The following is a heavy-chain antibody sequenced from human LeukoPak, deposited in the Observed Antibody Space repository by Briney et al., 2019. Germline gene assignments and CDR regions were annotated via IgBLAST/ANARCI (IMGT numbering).Heavy chain of an antibody. V-gene: IGHV3-23*01. Sequence: PGGSLRLSCAASGFTFSSYVMSWVRQAPGKGLEWVSAISGSGGSTYYADSVKGRFTISRDNSKNTLYLQMNSLRAEDTAVYYCAKGQQWLVLGYYWGQGTLVTVSS. CDR2: ISGSGGST. D-gene: IGHD6-19*01. CDR3: AKGQQWLVLGYY. J-gene: IGHJ4*02. CDR1: GFTFSSYV.